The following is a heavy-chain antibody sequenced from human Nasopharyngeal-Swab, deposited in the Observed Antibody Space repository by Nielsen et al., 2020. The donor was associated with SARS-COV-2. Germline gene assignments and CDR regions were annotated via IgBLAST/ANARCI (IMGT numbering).Heavy chain of an antibody. Sequence: SLKLSCAASGFPFHYYPLHLVRPAPGKGLEWVSGISWNSGSIGYADSVKGRFTISRDNAKNSLYLQMNSLRDEDTALYYCVKDKGRGSTSWNAFDIWGQGTMGNVAS. V-gene: IGHV3-9*01. J-gene: IGHJ3*02. CDR3: VKDKGRGSTSWNAFDI. CDR2: ISWNSGSI. D-gene: IGHD2-2*01. CDR1: GFPFHYYP.